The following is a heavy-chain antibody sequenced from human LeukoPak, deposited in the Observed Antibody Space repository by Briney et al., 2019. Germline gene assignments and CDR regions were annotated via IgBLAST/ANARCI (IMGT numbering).Heavy chain of an antibody. D-gene: IGHD3-10*01. J-gene: IGHJ5*02. Sequence: GGSLRLSCAASGFTFSSYWMSWVRQAPGKGLEWVANIKQDGSEKYYVDSVKGRFTISRDNAKNSLYLQMNSLRAEDTAVYYCARSTMVRGVTNWFDPWGQGTLVTVSS. V-gene: IGHV3-7*01. CDR2: IKQDGSEK. CDR3: ARSTMVRGVTNWFDP. CDR1: GFTFSSYW.